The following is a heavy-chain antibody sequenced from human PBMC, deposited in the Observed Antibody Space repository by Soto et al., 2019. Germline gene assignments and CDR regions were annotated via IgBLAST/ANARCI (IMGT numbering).Heavy chain of an antibody. V-gene: IGHV1-69*01. CDR3: ARGYLDTAMASGFDY. J-gene: IGHJ4*02. Sequence: QVQLVQSGAEVKKPGSSVKVSCKASGGTFSSYAISWVRQAPGQGLEWMGGSIPIFGTATYAQKFQGRVTITADESTITAYMELSSLRSEDTAAYYWARGYLDTAMASGFDYWGQGTLVTVSS. D-gene: IGHD5-18*01. CDR2: SIPIFGTA. CDR1: GGTFSSYA.